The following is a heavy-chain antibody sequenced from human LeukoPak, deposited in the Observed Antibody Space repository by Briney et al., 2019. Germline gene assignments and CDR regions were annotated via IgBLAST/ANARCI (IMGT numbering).Heavy chain of an antibody. D-gene: IGHD1-26*01. J-gene: IGHJ4*02. Sequence: GGSLRLSCAASGFTFSSYGIHWVRQAPGKGLEWVAVISYDGSTIYYADSVKGRFTISRNNSKDTLYLQMNSLRADDTAVYYCAKGVGSTGSYFDYWGQGTLVTVSS. CDR3: AKGVGSTGSYFDY. CDR2: ISYDGSTI. V-gene: IGHV3-30*18. CDR1: GFTFSSYG.